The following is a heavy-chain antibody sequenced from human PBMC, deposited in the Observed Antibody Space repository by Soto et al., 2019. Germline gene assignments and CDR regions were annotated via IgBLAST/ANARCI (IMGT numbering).Heavy chain of an antibody. CDR2: ISYDGSNK. CDR3: AREEPSGEGAYDY. Sequence: QVQLVESGGGVVQPGRSLRPSCAASGFTFISYAMHWVRQAPGKGREWVAVISYDGSNKYYSDSVKGRFTISRDNSKNTLYLQMNSLRAEDTAVYYCAREEPSGEGAYDYWGQGTLVTVSS. D-gene: IGHD1-26*01. V-gene: IGHV3-30-3*01. CDR1: GFTFISYA. J-gene: IGHJ4*02.